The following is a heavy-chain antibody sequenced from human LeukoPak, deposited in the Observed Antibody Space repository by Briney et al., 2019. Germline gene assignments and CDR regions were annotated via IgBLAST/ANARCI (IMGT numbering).Heavy chain of an antibody. V-gene: IGHV4-34*01. CDR3: ARGRTTGSRGNGY. Sequence: SETLSLTCAVYGGSFSGYYWSWIRQPPGKGLEWIGEINHSGSTNYNPSLKSRVTISVDTSKSQFSLKLSSATAADTAVYYCARGRTTGSRGNGYWGQGTLVTVSS. D-gene: IGHD4-11*01. CDR1: GGSFSGYY. CDR2: INHSGST. J-gene: IGHJ4*02.